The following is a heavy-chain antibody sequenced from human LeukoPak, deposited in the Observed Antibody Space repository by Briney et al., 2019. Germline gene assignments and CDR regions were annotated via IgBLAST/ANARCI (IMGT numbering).Heavy chain of an antibody. CDR3: ARDYYGSGSWDY. J-gene: IGHJ4*02. V-gene: IGHV3-53*01. D-gene: IGHD3-10*01. CDR2: IYSGGST. Sequence: GGSLRLSCAASGFTVGSNHMSWVRQAPGKGLEWVSVIYSGGSTYYADSVKGRFTISRDNSKNTLYLQMNSLRAEDTAVYYCARDYYGSGSWDYWGQGTLVTVSS. CDR1: GFTVGSNH.